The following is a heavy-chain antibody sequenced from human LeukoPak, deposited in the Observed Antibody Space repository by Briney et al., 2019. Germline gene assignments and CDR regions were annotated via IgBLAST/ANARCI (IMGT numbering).Heavy chain of an antibody. J-gene: IGHJ6*02. CDR2: ISGSGGST. D-gene: IGHD1-26*01. Sequence: PGGSLRLSCAASGFTFSSYAMSWVRQAPGKGLEWVSAISGSGGSTYYADSVKGRFTISRDNSKNTLYLQMNSLGAEDTAVYYCAKAEQDYYYYGMDVWGQGTTVTVSS. V-gene: IGHV3-23*01. CDR1: GFTFSSYA. CDR3: AKAEQDYYYYGMDV.